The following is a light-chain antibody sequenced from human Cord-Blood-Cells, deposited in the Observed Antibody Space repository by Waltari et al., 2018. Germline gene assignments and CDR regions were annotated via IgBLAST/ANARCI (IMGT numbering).Light chain of an antibody. V-gene: IGLV2-23*01. CDR1: TSAVGSFNF. J-gene: IGLJ3*02. CDR2: EGS. CDR3: CSYAGSSTLV. Sequence: QSALTQPPSASGSPGQSVTIPCTGTTSAVGSFNFVSWYQQHPGKAPKLMIYEGSKRPSGVSNRFSGSKSGNTASLTISGLQAEDEADYYCCSYAGSSTLVFGGGTKLTVL.